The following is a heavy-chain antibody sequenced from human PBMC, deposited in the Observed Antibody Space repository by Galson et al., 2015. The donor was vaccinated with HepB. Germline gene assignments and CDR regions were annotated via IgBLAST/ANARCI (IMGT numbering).Heavy chain of an antibody. D-gene: IGHD1-26*01. CDR1: GYTFNTFA. V-gene: IGHV1-3*01. Sequence: SVKVSCKASGYTFNTFAIHWVRQAPGQRLEWMGWINAVNGNTKYSEKFQGRVTITRDTSANTAYMELRSLRSDDTAVYYCARGPSEATTRAYYCNMDVWGNGTTVAVSS. CDR2: INAVNGNT. J-gene: IGHJ6*03. CDR3: ARGPSEATTRAYYCNMDV.